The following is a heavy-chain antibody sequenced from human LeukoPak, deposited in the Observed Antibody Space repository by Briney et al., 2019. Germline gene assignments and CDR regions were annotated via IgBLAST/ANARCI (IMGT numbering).Heavy chain of an antibody. CDR1: GGTFSSYA. CDR3: ARGYCSGGSCYNPPLGY. Sequence: ASVKVSCKASGGTFSSYAISWVRQAPGQGLEWMGGIIPIFGTANYAQKFQGRVTITADESTSTGYMELSSLRSEDTAVYYCARGYCSGGSCYNPPLGYWGQGTLVTVSS. V-gene: IGHV1-69*13. J-gene: IGHJ4*02. CDR2: IIPIFGTA. D-gene: IGHD2-15*01.